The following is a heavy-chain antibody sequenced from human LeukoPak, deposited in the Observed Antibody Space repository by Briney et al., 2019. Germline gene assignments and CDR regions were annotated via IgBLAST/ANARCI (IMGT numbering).Heavy chain of an antibody. V-gene: IGHV3-23*01. CDR2: ISGSGGST. CDR1: GFTFSSYA. J-gene: IGHJ5*02. Sequence: GGSLRLSCAASGFTFSSYAMSWVRQAPGKGLEWVSAISGSGGSTYYADSVKGRFTISRDNSKNTLYLQMNSLRAEDTAVYYCARDWGYCSGGSCWEGFDPWGREPWSPSPQ. D-gene: IGHD2-15*01. CDR3: ARDWGYCSGGSCWEGFDP.